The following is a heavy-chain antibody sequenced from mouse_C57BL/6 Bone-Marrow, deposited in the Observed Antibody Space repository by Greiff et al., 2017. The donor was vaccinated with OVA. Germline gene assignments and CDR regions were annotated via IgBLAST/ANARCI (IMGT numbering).Heavy chain of an antibody. V-gene: IGHV1-55*01. J-gene: IGHJ3*01. CDR1: GYTFTSYW. CDR2: IYPGSGST. CDR3: VDSSGYEAY. Sequence: QVQLQQSGAELAKPGASVKLSCKASGYTFTSYWITWVKQRPGQGLEWIGDIYPGSGSTNYNEKFKSKATLTVDTSSSTAYMQLSSLTSEDSAVYYCVDSSGYEAYWGQGTLVTVSA. D-gene: IGHD3-2*02.